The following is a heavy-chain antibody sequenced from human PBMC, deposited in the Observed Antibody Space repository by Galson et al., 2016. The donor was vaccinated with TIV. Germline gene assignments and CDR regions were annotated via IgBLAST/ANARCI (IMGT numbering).Heavy chain of an antibody. CDR2: FDPEQHKK. J-gene: IGHJ4*02. D-gene: IGHD2/OR15-2a*01. CDR1: GDSPSDSP. Sequence: SVKVPCKVAGDSPSDSPMHWVRQAPGKGREGMAGFDPEQHKKIYAQKLEGRVTLTDDTSTDTAFLELSSLSFEDTAVYYCASVAWLPGLSLDNWGQGTL. V-gene: IGHV1-24*01. CDR3: ASVAWLPGLSLDN.